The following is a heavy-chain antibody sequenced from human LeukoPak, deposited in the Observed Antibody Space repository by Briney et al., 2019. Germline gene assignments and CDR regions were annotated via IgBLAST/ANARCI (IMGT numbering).Heavy chain of an antibody. CDR1: GGFISIGDYY. J-gene: IGHJ4*02. D-gene: IGHD1-26*01. CDR3: ARVTVYSGTYFDY. CDR2: IYYSGST. V-gene: IGHV4-30-4*01. Sequence: MPSETLSLTCTVSGGFISIGDYYWSWLRQPPGKGLEWIGYIYYSGSTYFNPSLKGRVTISVETSKNQFSLKLSSLTAADTAVYCCARVTVYSGTYFDYWGQGTLVTVSS.